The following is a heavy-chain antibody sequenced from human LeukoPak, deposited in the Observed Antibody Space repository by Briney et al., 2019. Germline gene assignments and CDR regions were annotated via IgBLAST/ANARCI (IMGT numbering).Heavy chain of an antibody. J-gene: IGHJ5*02. CDR3: ARDGVEEQWLVGRSYWFDP. CDR1: GFTFSSYE. Sequence: PGGSLRLSCAASGFTFSSYEMNWVCQAPGKGLEWVSYISSSGSTIYYADSVKGRFTISRDNAKNSLYLQMNSLRAEDTAVYYCARDGVEEQWLVGRSYWFDPWGQGTLVTVSS. D-gene: IGHD6-19*01. CDR2: ISSSGSTI. V-gene: IGHV3-48*03.